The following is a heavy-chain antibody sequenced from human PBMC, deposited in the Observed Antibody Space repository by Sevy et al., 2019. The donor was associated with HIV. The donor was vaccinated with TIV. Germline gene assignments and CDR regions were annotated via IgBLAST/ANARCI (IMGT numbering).Heavy chain of an antibody. Sequence: GGSLRLSCAASGFIFNSYAMSWVRQAPGKGLEWVSTISGSGGRTYYADSVKGRFTISRDNFKNTLDLQMNSLRAEDTAVYYCAKAYGSGSPPFDWGQGTLVTVSS. D-gene: IGHD3-10*01. V-gene: IGHV3-23*01. CDR1: GFIFNSYA. CDR3: AKAYGSGSPPFD. J-gene: IGHJ4*02. CDR2: ISGSGGRT.